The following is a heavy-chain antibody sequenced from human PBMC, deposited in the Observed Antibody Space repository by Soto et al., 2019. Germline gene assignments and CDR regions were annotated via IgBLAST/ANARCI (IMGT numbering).Heavy chain of an antibody. D-gene: IGHD6-6*01. CDR3: ARDREGIAARQHYYYGMDV. CDR1: GYTFTSYG. V-gene: IGHV1-18*01. CDR2: ISAYNGNT. J-gene: IGHJ6*02. Sequence: QVQLVQSGAEVKKPGASVKVSCKASGYTFTSYGISWVRQAPGQGLEWMGWISAYNGNTNYAQKLQGRVTMTTDTSTSTAHMELRSLRSDDTAVYYCARDREGIAARQHYYYGMDVWGQGTTVTVSS.